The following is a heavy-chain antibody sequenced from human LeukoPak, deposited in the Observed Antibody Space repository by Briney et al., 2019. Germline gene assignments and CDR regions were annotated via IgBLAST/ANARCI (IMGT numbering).Heavy chain of an antibody. J-gene: IGHJ4*02. CDR3: ATTMPGNSSSSVGRRPSPPDY. CDR1: GDSLTRIT. Sequence: ASVKVSCKVSGDSLTRITVHWVRRAPGKGLEWMGGFDPIYAETIYAERFLDRVTMTTDTSTSTAYMELRSLRSDDTAVYYCATTMPGNSSSSVGRRPSPPDYWGQGTLVTVSS. CDR2: FDPIYAET. V-gene: IGHV1-24*01. D-gene: IGHD6-6*01.